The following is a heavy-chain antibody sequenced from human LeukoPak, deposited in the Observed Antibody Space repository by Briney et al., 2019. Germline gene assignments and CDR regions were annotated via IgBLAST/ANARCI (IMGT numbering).Heavy chain of an antibody. J-gene: IGHJ5*02. D-gene: IGHD3-10*01. CDR3: ARETYYYGSGSSSTYNWFDP. Sequence: PSETLSLTCTVSGGSIGGYYWSWIRQPPGKGLEWIGYIYYSGSTNYNPSLKSRVTISVDTSKNQFSLKLSSVTAADTAVYYCARETYYYGSGSSSTYNWFDPWGQGTLVTVSS. CDR2: IYYSGST. V-gene: IGHV4-59*12. CDR1: GGSIGGYY.